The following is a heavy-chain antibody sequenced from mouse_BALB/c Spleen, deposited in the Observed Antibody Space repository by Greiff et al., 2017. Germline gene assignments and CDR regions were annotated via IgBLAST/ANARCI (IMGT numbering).Heavy chain of an antibody. D-gene: IGHD1-1*01. J-gene: IGHJ4*01. V-gene: IGHV5-12-1*01. Sequence: EVQRVESGGGLVKPGGSLKLSCAASGFAFSSYDMSWVRQTPEKRLEWVAYISSGGGSTYYPDTVKGRFTISRDNAKNTLYLQMSSLKSEDTAMYYCARHIYGSSYYAMEYWGQGTSVTASS. CDR3: ARHIYGSSYYAMEY. CDR2: ISSGGGST. CDR1: GFAFSSYD.